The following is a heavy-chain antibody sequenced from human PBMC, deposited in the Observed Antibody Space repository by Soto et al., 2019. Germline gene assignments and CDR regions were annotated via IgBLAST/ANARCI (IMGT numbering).Heavy chain of an antibody. D-gene: IGHD3-10*01. J-gene: IGHJ6*02. Sequence: PGGSLRLSCAASGFTFSDYYMSWIRQAPGKGLEWVSYISSSSSYTNYADSVKGRFTISRDNAKNSLYLQMNSLRAEDTAVYYCARDLAGDYGMDVWGQGTTVTVSS. CDR2: ISSSSSYT. V-gene: IGHV3-11*06. CDR1: GFTFSDYY. CDR3: ARDLAGDYGMDV.